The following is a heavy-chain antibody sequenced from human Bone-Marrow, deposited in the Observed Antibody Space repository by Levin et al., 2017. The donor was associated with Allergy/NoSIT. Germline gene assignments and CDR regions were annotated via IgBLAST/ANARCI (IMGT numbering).Heavy chain of an antibody. D-gene: IGHD3-10*01. V-gene: IGHV3-23*01. J-gene: IGHJ4*02. CDR3: AKALSGYYGSGSYYWTFDY. CDR1: GFTFSSYA. CDR2: ISGSGGST. Sequence: QTGGSLRLSCAASGFTFSSYAMSWVRQAPGKGLEWVSAISGSGGSTYYADSVKGRFTISRDNSKNTLYLQMNSLRAEDTAVYYCAKALSGYYGSGSYYWTFDYWGQGTLVTVSS.